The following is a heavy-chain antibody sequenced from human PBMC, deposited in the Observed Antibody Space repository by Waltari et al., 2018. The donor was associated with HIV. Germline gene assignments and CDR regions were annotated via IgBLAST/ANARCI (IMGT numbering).Heavy chain of an antibody. CDR3: TTIQFYYVFEF. D-gene: IGHD3-10*02. J-gene: IGHJ4*02. CDR1: GLTFSNAC. CDR2: MRTKTGGGTI. V-gene: IGHV3-15*01. Sequence: EVQLVESGGGLGKPGGSLRLSCVVSGLTFSNACMSWVRQAPGKGLELVGRMRTKTGGGTIDYAAPVTGRFPSSRDDSQSTLYLELNSLKTENTAVYYCTTIQFYYVFEFWGQGPLVTVSS.